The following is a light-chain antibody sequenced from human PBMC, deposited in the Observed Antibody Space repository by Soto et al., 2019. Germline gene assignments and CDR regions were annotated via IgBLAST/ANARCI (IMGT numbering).Light chain of an antibody. CDR1: NSDIGNYDF. J-gene: IGLJ2*01. V-gene: IGLV2-23*03. CDR3: CSYAGSSTFV. CDR2: EGS. Sequence: QSALTQPASVSGSPGQSITISCSGTNSDIGNYDFVSWYQHHPGKAPKLIIYEGSERPSGVSGRFSGSKSGNTASLRISGLQPDDEADYFCCSYAGSSTFVFGRGTQLTVL.